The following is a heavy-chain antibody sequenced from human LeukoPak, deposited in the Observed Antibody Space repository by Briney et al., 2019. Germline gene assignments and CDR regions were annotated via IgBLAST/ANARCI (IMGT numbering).Heavy chain of an antibody. V-gene: IGHV3-74*01. CDR2: INSDGSST. CDR1: EFSVGSNY. Sequence: GGSLRLSCAASEFSVGSNYMTWVRQAPGKGLVWVSRINSDGSSTNYADSVKGRFTISRDNAKNTLYLQMNSLRAEDTAVYYCARVVRGYCSSTSCYQYYFDYWGQGTLVTVSS. J-gene: IGHJ4*02. D-gene: IGHD2-2*01. CDR3: ARVVRGYCSSTSCYQYYFDY.